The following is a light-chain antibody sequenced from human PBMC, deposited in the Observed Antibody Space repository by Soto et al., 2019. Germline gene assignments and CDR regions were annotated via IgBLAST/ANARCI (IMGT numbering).Light chain of an antibody. Sequence: DVQMTQSPSTLSASVGDRVTITCRESQGIRNYLAWFQQKQGKAPKSXIYAASSLQSGVPSNFSGRGSGTEFTRTISSLQPEDIATDYCQQYDSYTITFGQGTRLEIK. CDR2: AAS. V-gene: IGKV1-16*02. J-gene: IGKJ5*01. CDR1: QGIRNY. CDR3: QQYDSYTIT.